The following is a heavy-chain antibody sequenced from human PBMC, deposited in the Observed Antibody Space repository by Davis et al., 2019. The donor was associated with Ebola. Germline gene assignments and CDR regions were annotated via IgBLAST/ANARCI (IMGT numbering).Heavy chain of an antibody. CDR1: GYNFNRYG. D-gene: IGHD6-6*01. V-gene: IGHV1-8*01. CDR2: MNPNSGNT. Sequence: ASVKVSCKTSGYNFNRYGISWVRQATGQGLEWMGWMNPNSGNTGYAQKFQGRVTMTRNTSISTAYMELSSLRSEDTAVYYCALAGDSSPGYNAFDIWGQGTMVTVSS. J-gene: IGHJ3*02. CDR3: ALAGDSSPGYNAFDI.